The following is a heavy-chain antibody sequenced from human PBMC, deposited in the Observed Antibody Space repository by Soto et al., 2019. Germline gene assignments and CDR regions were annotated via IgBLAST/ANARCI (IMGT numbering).Heavy chain of an antibody. Sequence: PGGSLRLSCAASGFTFSDYYMSWTRQAPGKGLEWVSYISSSGHTIYYRDSVKGRFTISRDNGKNSLYLQLNSLRVEDTAVYYCARDFTYYYASPESFDFWGQGTLVTVSS. CDR1: GFTFSDYY. D-gene: IGHD3-10*01. CDR3: ARDFTYYYASPESFDF. V-gene: IGHV3-11*04. CDR2: ISSSGHTI. J-gene: IGHJ4*02.